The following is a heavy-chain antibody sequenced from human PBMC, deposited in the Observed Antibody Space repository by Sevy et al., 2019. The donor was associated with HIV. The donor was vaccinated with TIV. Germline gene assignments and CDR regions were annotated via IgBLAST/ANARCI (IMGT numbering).Heavy chain of an antibody. CDR3: TRDRFWLGPLPKEYYGMDV. D-gene: IGHD3-3*01. CDR2: ISYDGSNQ. V-gene: IGHV3-30*04. CDR1: GFSFSTFA. Sequence: GGSLRLSCAASGFSFSTFAIHWVRQAPGKGLEWVAVISYDGSNQNYADSVKGRFTISRDNSKNMLYLQINSLRPEDTAVYYCTRDRFWLGPLPKEYYGMDVWGQGTTVTVSS. J-gene: IGHJ6*02.